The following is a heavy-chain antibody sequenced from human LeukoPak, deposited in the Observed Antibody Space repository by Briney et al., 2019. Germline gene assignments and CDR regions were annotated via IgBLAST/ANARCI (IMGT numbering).Heavy chain of an antibody. J-gene: IGHJ4*02. CDR3: ARTQLEYYFDY. CDR2: ISSSSSYI. V-gene: IGHV3-21*01. Sequence: GGSLRLSCAASGFPFSSYSMNWVRQAPGKGLEWVSSISSSSSYIYYADSVKGRFTISRDNAKNSLYLQMNSLRAEDTAVYYCARTQLEYYFDYWGQGTLVTVSS. D-gene: IGHD2-2*01. CDR1: GFPFSSYS.